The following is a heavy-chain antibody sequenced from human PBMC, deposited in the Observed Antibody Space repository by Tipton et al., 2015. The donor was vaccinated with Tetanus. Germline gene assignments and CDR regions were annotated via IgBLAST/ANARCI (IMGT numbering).Heavy chain of an antibody. CDR3: ASGSALDY. J-gene: IGHJ4*02. CDR2: ISYDGNSE. CDR1: RFTFSSYG. Sequence: SLRLSCAASRFTFSSYGMHWVRQAPGKGLEWVAVISYDGNSEYNADSVKGRFTISRDNSKNTLSLQMNSLRAEDTAVYYCASGSALDYWGQGILVTVSS. D-gene: IGHD6-25*01. V-gene: IGHV3-30*03.